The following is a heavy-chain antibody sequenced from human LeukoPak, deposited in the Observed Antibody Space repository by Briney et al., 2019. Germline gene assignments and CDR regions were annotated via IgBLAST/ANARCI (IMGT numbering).Heavy chain of an antibody. V-gene: IGHV4-30-4*08. CDR2: IYYSGST. CDR1: GGSVSSGDYY. J-gene: IGHJ4*02. CDR3: ARGTTLIRGGDY. D-gene: IGHD3-10*01. Sequence: KTSETLSLTCTVSGGSVSSGDYYWNWIRQPPGKGLEWIGYIYYSGSTYYNPSLKSRVTISVDTSKNQFPLKLSSVTAADTAVYYCARGTTLIRGGDYWGQGTLVTVSS.